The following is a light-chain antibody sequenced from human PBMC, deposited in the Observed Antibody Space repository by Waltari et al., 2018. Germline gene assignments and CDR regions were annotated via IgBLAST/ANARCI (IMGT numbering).Light chain of an antibody. CDR2: WAS. Sequence: DIVMTQSPDSLAVSLGERATINCQSSQSVLYSSNNKNYLAWYQQKPGQPPKLLIYWASTRESGVPDRFSCSGSGTDFTLTISSLQAEDVAVYYCQQYDSTPYTFGQGTKLEIK. J-gene: IGKJ2*01. V-gene: IGKV4-1*01. CDR1: QSVLYSSNNKNY. CDR3: QQYDSTPYT.